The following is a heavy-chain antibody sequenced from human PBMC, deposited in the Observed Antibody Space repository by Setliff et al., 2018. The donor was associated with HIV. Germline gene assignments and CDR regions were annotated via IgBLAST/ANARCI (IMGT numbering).Heavy chain of an antibody. D-gene: IGHD5-12*01. CDR1: GYNFPNYW. Sequence: GESLKISCRGSGYNFPNYWIAWVRQMPGKGLEWMGIIYPDNSDARYGPSFQGQVTISVDKAMRTAYLQWSSQKASDTAIYYCASAGPSGYDYYSGAFDIWGQGTMVTVSS. CDR2: IYPDNSDA. V-gene: IGHV5-51*01. CDR3: ASAGPSGYDYYSGAFDI. J-gene: IGHJ3*02.